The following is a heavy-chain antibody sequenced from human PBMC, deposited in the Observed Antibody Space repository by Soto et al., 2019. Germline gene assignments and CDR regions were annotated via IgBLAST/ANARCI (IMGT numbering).Heavy chain of an antibody. J-gene: IGHJ4*02. V-gene: IGHV4-34*01. CDR2: INHSGST. CDR1: GGSFSGYY. D-gene: IGHD2-15*01. Sequence: QVQLQQWGAGLLKPSETLSLTCAVYGGSFSGYYWSWIRQPPGKGLEWIGEINHSGSTNYNPSLKSRVTISVDTSKNQFSLMLSSVPAADTAVKYCARAAPRYCSGGICYSGSDYWGQGTLVTVSS. CDR3: ARAAPRYCSGGICYSGSDY.